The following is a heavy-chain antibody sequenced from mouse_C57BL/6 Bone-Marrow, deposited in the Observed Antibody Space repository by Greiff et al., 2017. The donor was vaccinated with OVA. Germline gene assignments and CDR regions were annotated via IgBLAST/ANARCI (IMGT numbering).Heavy chain of an antibody. CDR3: ARGRGNRGGIYAMDY. CDR1: GYTFTDHT. V-gene: IGHV1-78*01. D-gene: IGHD2-1*01. CDR2: IYPRDGST. Sequence: LQQSDAELVKPGASVKISCKVSGYTFTDHTIHWMKQRPEQGLEWIGYIYPRDGSTKYNEKFKGKATLTADKSSSTAYMQLNSLTSEDSAVYFCARGRGNRGGIYAMDYWGQGTSVTVSS. J-gene: IGHJ4*01.